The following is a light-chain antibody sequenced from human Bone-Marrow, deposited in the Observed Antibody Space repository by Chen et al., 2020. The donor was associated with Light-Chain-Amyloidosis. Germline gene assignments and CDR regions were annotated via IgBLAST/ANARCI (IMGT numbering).Light chain of an antibody. V-gene: IGLV1-47*02. CDR2: RDT. Sequence: QSVLNQPPSASGTPGQRVTISCSGSPSTTGGCFRYRYRHLTGTAPKLLISRDTQPPSGVPDRFSGSKSGTSASLTINWLRSGDEAVYYCATWDFSGSGQGVFGGDTKLTV. CDR3: ATWDFSGSGQGV. CDR1: PSTTGGCF. J-gene: IGLJ3*02.